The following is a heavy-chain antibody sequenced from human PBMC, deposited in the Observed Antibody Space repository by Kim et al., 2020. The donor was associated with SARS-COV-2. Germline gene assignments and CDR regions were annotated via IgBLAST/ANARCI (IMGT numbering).Heavy chain of an antibody. CDR3: AREIDKTGGFDI. CDR2: IKQDGSAK. V-gene: IGHV3-7*01. CDR1: GLTLRTYW. D-gene: IGHD1-26*01. J-gene: IGHJ3*02. Sequence: GGSLRLSCAVSGLTLRTYWMTWVRQAPGKGLEWVAHIKQDGSAKYYVDSVKGRFTISRDTAKNSVDMQMNSLRAEDTAVYYCAREIDKTGGFDIWGQGT.